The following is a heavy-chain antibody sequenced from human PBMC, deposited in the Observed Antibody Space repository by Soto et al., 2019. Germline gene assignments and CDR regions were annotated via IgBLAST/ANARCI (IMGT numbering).Heavy chain of an antibody. CDR1: GFTFSSYG. J-gene: IGHJ1*01. V-gene: IGHV3-33*01. CDR3: ASPSYSSSWSANLREYFQH. CDR2: IWYDGSNK. D-gene: IGHD6-13*01. Sequence: GGSLRLSCAASGFTFSSYGMHWVRQAPGKGLEWVAVIWYDGSNKYYADSVKGRFTISRDNSKNTLYLQMNSLRAEDTAVYYCASPSYSSSWSANLREYFQHWGQGTLVTVSS.